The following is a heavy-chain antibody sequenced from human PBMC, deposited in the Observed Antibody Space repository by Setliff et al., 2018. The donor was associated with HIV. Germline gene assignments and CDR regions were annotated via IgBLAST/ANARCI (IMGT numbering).Heavy chain of an antibody. Sequence: ASVKVSCKASGYSFSSFAMHWVRQAPGQRLEWMGWITVGDGNTKYSQKFQGRVTITRDTSASTAYMELNSLRAEDTAVYYCARDFWGGSYSSDYWGQGTLVTVSS. CDR3: ARDFWGGSYSSDY. V-gene: IGHV1-3*01. J-gene: IGHJ4*02. D-gene: IGHD1-26*01. CDR2: ITVGDGNT. CDR1: GYSFSSFA.